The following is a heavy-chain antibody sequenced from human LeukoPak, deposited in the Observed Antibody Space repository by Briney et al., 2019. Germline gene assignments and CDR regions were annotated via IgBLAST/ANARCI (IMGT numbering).Heavy chain of an antibody. CDR1: GFTVSNNY. J-gene: IGHJ5*02. Sequence: GGSLRLSCAASGFTVSNNYMSWVRQAPGKGLEWVSVIYSGGSTYYADSVKGRFTISRDNAKNSLYLQMNSLSAEDTAVYYCARDWRLDWFDPWGQGTLVTVSS. D-gene: IGHD3-3*01. CDR2: IYSGGST. V-gene: IGHV3-66*01. CDR3: ARDWRLDWFDP.